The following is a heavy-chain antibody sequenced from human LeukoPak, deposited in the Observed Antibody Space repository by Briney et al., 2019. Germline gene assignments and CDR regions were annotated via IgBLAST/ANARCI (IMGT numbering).Heavy chain of an antibody. CDR2: IRYDGSNK. CDR3: AKDPHRWELKGTVPWFDP. V-gene: IGHV3-30*02. J-gene: IGHJ5*02. D-gene: IGHD1-26*01. Sequence: GGSLRLSCAASGFTFSSYGMSWVRQAPGKGLEWVAFIRYDGSNKYYADSVKGRFTISRDNSKNTLYLQMNSLRAEDTAVYYCAKDPHRWELKGTVPWFDPWGQGTLVTVSS. CDR1: GFTFSSYG.